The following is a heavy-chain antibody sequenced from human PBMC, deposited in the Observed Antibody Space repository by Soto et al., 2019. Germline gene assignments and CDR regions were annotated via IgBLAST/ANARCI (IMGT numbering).Heavy chain of an antibody. V-gene: IGHV1-18*01. CDR3: ARDRWALFNSRGPNFDY. CDR2: ISAYNGNT. Sequence: GASVKVSCKASGYTFTSYGISWVRQAPGQGLEWMGWISAYNGNTNYAQKLQGRVTMTTDTSTSTAYMELRSLRSDDTAVYYCARDRWALFNSRGPNFDYWGQGTLVTVSS. D-gene: IGHD3-10*01. J-gene: IGHJ4*02. CDR1: GYTFTSYG.